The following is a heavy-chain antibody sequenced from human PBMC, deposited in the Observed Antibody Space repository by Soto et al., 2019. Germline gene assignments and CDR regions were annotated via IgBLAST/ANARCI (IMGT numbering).Heavy chain of an antibody. D-gene: IGHD5-12*01. CDR3: ARDRLEMATIHGAFDI. CDR2: IYSSGST. V-gene: IGHV4-61*01. CDR1: DGSVSSGSYY. Sequence: SETLSLTCTFSDGSVSSGSYYWTWMRQPPGKGLEWIGYIYSSGSTLYNPSLKSRVIISVDTSKNQFSLKLSSVTAADTAVYYCARDRLEMATIHGAFDIWGQGTMVTV. J-gene: IGHJ3*02.